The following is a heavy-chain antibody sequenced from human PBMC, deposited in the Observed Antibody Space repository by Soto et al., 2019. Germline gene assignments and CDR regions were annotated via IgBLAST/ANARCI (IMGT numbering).Heavy chain of an antibody. CDR3: ARDGYYYDSSGLLGAFDI. D-gene: IGHD3-22*01. V-gene: IGHV3-21*01. Sequence: EVQLVESGGGLVKPGGSLRLSCAASGFTFSSYSMNWVRQAPGKGLEWVSSMSSSSSYIYYADSVKGRFTISRDNAKNSLYLQMNSLRAEDTAVYYCARDGYYYDSSGLLGAFDIWGQGTMVTVSS. J-gene: IGHJ3*02. CDR2: MSSSSSYI. CDR1: GFTFSSYS.